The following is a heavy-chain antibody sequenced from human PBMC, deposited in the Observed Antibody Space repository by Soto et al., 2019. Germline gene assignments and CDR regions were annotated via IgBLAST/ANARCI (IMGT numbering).Heavy chain of an antibody. CDR2: ISSTTNYI. V-gene: IGHV3-21*06. CDR1: GFTFTWYS. J-gene: IGHJ4*02. CDR3: ARESEDLTSNFDY. Sequence: GSLRLSCAASGFTFTWYSMNWVRQAPGKGLEWVSSISSTTNYIYYGDSMKGRFTISRDNAKNSLYLEMNSLRAEDTAVYYCARESEDLTSNFDYWGQGTLVTVSS.